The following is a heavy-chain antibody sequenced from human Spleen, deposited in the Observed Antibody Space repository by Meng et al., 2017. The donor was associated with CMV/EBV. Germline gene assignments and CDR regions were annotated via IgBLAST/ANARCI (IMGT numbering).Heavy chain of an antibody. Sequence: GSLRLSCAVYGGSFSNYYWTWIRQPPGKGLDWIGEINHRGSTNYNPSLKSRVTISVDTSKNQFSLKLNSLTAADTAVYYCARGPRIYNFDYWGQGTLVTVSS. D-gene: IGHD4-11*01. CDR3: ARGPRIYNFDY. CDR1: GGSFSNYY. J-gene: IGHJ4*02. CDR2: INHRGST. V-gene: IGHV4-34*01.